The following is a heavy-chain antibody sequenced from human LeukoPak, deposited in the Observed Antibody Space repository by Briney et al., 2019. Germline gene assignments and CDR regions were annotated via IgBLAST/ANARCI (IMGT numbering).Heavy chain of an antibody. J-gene: IGHJ4*02. CDR1: GYSFTNYW. CDR2: IYPGDSDT. D-gene: IGHD6-6*01. CDR3: ARIDSSSWYYFDY. V-gene: IGHV5-51*01. Sequence: PGESLKISCKGSGYSFTNYWIGWVRQMPGKGLEWMGIIYPGDSDTRYSPSVQGQVTISADKSISTAYLQWSSLKASDTAMYYCARIDSSSWYYFDYWGQGTLVIVSS.